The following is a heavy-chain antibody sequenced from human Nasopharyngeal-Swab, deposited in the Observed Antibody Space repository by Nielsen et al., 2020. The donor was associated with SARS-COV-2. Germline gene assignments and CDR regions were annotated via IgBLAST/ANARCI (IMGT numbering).Heavy chain of an antibody. V-gene: IGHV3-21*01. CDR1: GFTFSSYT. CDR3: GRYGGGDYVVDY. D-gene: IGHD4-17*01. CDR2: ISSSSSRI. J-gene: IGHJ4*02. Sequence: GGSLRLSCAASGFTFSSYTMNWVRQAPGKGPEWVSSISSSSSRIYYADSVKGRFTISRDNAKNSLYLQMNSLRTDDTAVYYCGRYGGGDYVVDYWGQGTLVTVSS.